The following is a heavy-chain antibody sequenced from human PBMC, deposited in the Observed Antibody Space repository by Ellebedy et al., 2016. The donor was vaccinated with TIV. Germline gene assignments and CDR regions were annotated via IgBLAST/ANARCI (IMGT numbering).Heavy chain of an antibody. CDR2: IWYDGSNK. CDR1: GFTFSRYG. D-gene: IGHD6-25*01. Sequence: PGGSLRLSCTASGFTFSRYGMHWVRQAPGQGLEWVAVIWYDGSNKYYADSVKGRFTISRDNSKNTLYLQMNSLRAEDTAVYYCARDEPGTAAPDAFDIWGQGTMVTVSS. CDR3: ARDEPGTAAPDAFDI. V-gene: IGHV3-33*01. J-gene: IGHJ3*02.